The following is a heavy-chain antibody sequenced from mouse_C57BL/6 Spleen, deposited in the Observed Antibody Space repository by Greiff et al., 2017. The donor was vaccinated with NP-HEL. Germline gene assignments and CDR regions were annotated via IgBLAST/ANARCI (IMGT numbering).Heavy chain of an antibody. V-gene: IGHV1-54*01. Sequence: VQLQESGAELVRPGTSVKVSCKASGYAFTNYLIEWVKQRPGQGLEWIGVINPGSGGTNYNEKFKGKATLTADKSSSTAYMQLSSLTSEDSAVYFCARGERQQRGYFDYWGQGTTLTVSS. CDR2: INPGSGGT. CDR3: ARGERQQRGYFDY. D-gene: IGHD6-1*01. J-gene: IGHJ2*01. CDR1: GYAFTNYL.